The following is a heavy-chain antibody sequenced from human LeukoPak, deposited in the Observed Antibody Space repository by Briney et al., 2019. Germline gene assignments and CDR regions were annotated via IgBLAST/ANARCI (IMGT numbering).Heavy chain of an antibody. V-gene: IGHV3-48*03. CDR3: ARSPYDYVWGSYRQDYYYYYMDV. CDR1: GFTFSSYE. CDR2: ISSSGSTI. J-gene: IGHJ6*03. Sequence: PGGSLRLSCAASGFTFSSYEMNWVRQAPGKGLEWVSYISSSGSTIYYADSVKGRFTISRDNAKNSLYLQMNSLRAEDTAVYYCARSPYDYVWGSYRQDYYYYYMDVWGKGTTVTISS. D-gene: IGHD3-16*02.